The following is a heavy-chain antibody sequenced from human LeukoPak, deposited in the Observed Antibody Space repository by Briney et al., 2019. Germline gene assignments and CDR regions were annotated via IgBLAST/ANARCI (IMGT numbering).Heavy chain of an antibody. CDR3: ARDQEDQPLLYYFDY. D-gene: IGHD2-2*01. CDR1: GFTFSSYA. CDR2: ISYDGSNK. J-gene: IGHJ4*02. V-gene: IGHV3-30-3*01. Sequence: GGSLRLSCAASGFTFSSYAMHWVRQAPGKGLEWVAVISYDGSNKYYADSVKGRFTISRDNSKNTLYLQMNSLRAEDTAVYYCARDQEDQPLLYYFDYWGQGTLVTVSS.